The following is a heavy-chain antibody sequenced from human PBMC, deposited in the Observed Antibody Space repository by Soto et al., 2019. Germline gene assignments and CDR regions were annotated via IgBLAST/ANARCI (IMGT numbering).Heavy chain of an antibody. CDR3: ARGGWRHIDS. V-gene: IGHV4-59*08. CDR1: GGSISTYY. J-gene: IGHJ4*02. D-gene: IGHD3-3*01. CDR2: IYYSGST. Sequence: QVQLQESGPGLAKPSETLSLTCTVSGGSISTYYWSWIRQPPGKGLEWIGYIYYSGSTNYNPSLKSRVTISVDTSKNQFSLKLSPVTAADTAVYTCARGGWRHIDSWGQGTLVTVSS.